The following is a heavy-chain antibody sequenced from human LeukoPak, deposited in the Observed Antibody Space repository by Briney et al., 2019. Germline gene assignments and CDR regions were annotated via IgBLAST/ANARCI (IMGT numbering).Heavy chain of an antibody. J-gene: IGHJ6*04. Sequence: ASVTVSCMASGYTFTAYYIHWVRQAPGQGLEWMGWINPNSGGTNYAQKFQGRVTLTRDTSITTAYMELSRLRSDDTAVYYCAKARGLYCSSTSCYDCDVWGKGTTVTVSS. CDR1: GYTFTAYY. CDR3: AKARGLYCSSTSCYDCDV. V-gene: IGHV1-2*02. CDR2: INPNSGGT. D-gene: IGHD2-2*01.